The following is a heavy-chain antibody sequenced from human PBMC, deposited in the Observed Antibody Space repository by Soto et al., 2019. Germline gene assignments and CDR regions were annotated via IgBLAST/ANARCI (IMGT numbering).Heavy chain of an antibody. CDR1: GFTVSSSY. V-gene: IGHV3-53*02. Sequence: EVQLVETGGGLIQPGGSLRLSCAASGFTVSSSYMTWFRQAPGKGLEWLSFIYTDGRTYYADSVKGRFTISRDDSKNTVYLQMTSLRAEDTAVYYCARDPPTTWDYGLDVWGQGTTVTVSS. CDR3: ARDPPTTWDYGLDV. CDR2: IYTDGRT. D-gene: IGHD1-26*01. J-gene: IGHJ6*02.